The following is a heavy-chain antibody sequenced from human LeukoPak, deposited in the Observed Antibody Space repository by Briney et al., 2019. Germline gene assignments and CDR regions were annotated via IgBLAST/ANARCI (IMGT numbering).Heavy chain of an antibody. CDR3: ARSKDILTGYCFDY. J-gene: IGHJ4*02. V-gene: IGHV4-59*01. D-gene: IGHD3-9*01. Sequence: SETLSLTCTVSGGSISSYYWSWIRQPPGKGLECIGYIYYSGSTNYNPSLKSRVTISVDTSKNQFSLKLSSVTAADTAVYYGARSKDILTGYCFDYWGQGILVTVSS. CDR1: GGSISSYY. CDR2: IYYSGST.